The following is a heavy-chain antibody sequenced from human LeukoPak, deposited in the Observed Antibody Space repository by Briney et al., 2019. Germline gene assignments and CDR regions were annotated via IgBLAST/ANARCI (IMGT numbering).Heavy chain of an antibody. Sequence: GASVKVSCKASGYTFTSYYMHWVRQAPGQGLEWMGIINPSGGSTSYAQKFQGRVTMTEDTSTDTAYMELSSLRSEDTAVYYCATDLIFVTEVGNYWGQGTLVTVSS. CDR2: INPSGGST. CDR3: ATDLIFVTEVGNY. CDR1: GYTFTSYY. D-gene: IGHD1-26*01. V-gene: IGHV1-46*01. J-gene: IGHJ4*02.